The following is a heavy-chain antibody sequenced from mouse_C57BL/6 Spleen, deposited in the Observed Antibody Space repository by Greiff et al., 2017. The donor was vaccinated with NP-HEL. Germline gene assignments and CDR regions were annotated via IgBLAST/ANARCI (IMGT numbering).Heavy chain of an antibody. J-gene: IGHJ3*01. Sequence: EVQLQESVAELVRPGASVKLSCTASGFNIKNTYMHWVKQRPEQGLEWIGSIDPANGNTKYAPKFQGKATITADTSSNTAYLQLSSLTSEDTAIYYCASDDYDYDDGFAYWGQGTLVTVSA. D-gene: IGHD2-4*01. V-gene: IGHV14-3*01. CDR1: GFNIKNTY. CDR2: IDPANGNT. CDR3: ASDDYDYDDGFAY.